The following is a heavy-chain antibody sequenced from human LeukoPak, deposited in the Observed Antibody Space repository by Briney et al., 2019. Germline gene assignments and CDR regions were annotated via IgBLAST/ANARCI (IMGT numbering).Heavy chain of an antibody. CDR3: AGTRRYCSGGSCYNWFDP. Sequence: SQTLSLTCTVSGGSISSDIYYWRWLRQPAGTGLEWIGRIYMSGNTNYNLSLKSRLTISVDTSKNQFSLKLSSVTAADTAVYYCAGTRRYCSGGSCYNWFDPWGQGTLVTVSS. J-gene: IGHJ5*02. V-gene: IGHV4-61*02. CDR2: IYMSGNT. CDR1: GGSISSDIYY. D-gene: IGHD2-15*01.